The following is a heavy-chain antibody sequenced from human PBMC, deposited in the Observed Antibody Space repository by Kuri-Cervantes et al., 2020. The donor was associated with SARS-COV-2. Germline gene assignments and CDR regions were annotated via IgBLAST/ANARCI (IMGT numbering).Heavy chain of an antibody. D-gene: IGHD2-15*01. J-gene: IGHJ4*02. Sequence: SETLSLTCNVSGGSISSYYWSWIRQPPGKGLEWIGYIYYSGSTNYNPSLKSRVTISVDKSKNQFSLKLSSVTAADTAVYYCARGAKLGYCSGGSCSLFDYWGQGTLVTVSS. CDR1: GGSISSYY. V-gene: IGHV4-59*12. CDR2: IYYSGST. CDR3: ARGAKLGYCSGGSCSLFDY.